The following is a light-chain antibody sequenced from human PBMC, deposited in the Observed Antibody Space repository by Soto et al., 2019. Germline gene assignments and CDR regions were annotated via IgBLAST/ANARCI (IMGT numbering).Light chain of an antibody. V-gene: IGKV1-12*01. Sequence: IQLTQSPSSVSASVGDRVTITCRASQRIDTWLAWYQQKPGKAPNLLIYGASNLQSGVPSRFSGSGSGTDFILTIISLQPEDFATYYCQQSNTFPYTFGQGTKLEL. CDR3: QQSNTFPYT. CDR1: QRIDTW. J-gene: IGKJ2*01. CDR2: GAS.